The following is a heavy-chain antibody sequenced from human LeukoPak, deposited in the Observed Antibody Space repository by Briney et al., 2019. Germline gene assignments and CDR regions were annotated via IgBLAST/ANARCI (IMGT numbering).Heavy chain of an antibody. CDR3: ARTSSVLRYSDWITPPDY. J-gene: IGHJ4*02. CDR2: INHSGST. D-gene: IGHD3-9*01. CDR1: GFTFSSYS. V-gene: IGHV4-34*01. Sequence: GSLRLSCAASGFTFSSYSMNWVRQPPGKGLEWIGEINHSGSTNYNPSLKSRVTISVDTSKNQFSLKLSSVTAADTAVYYCARTSSVLRYSDWITPPDYWGQGTLVTVSS.